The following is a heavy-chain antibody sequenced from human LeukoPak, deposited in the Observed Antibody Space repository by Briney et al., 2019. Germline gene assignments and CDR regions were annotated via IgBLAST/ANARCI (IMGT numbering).Heavy chain of an antibody. CDR1: GYTFTSYY. Sequence: ASVKVSCKASGYTFTSYYMHWVRQAPGQGLEWMGIINPSGGSTSYAQKFQGRVTMTRDTSTSTVYMELSSLRSEDTAVYYCARGAHAGFRGVIQDYYYGMDVWGQGTTVTVSS. V-gene: IGHV1-46*01. J-gene: IGHJ6*02. D-gene: IGHD3-10*01. CDR2: INPSGGST. CDR3: ARGAHAGFRGVIQDYYYGMDV.